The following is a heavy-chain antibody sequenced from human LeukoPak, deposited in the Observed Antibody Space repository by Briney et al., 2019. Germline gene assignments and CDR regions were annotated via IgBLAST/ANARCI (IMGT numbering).Heavy chain of an antibody. V-gene: IGHV2-5*01. D-gene: IGHD1-7*01. CDR1: GFSLSTSGVG. CDR3: AHRYNWNYDY. J-gene: IGHJ4*02. CDR2: IYWNDDK. Sequence: SGPTLVNPTQTLSLTCTFSGFSLSTSGVGVGWIRQPPGKALEWLMVIYWNDDKRYSPSLKSRLTITKDTSKNQVVLTTTNMDHVDTATYYCAHRYNWNYDYWGQGTLVTVSS.